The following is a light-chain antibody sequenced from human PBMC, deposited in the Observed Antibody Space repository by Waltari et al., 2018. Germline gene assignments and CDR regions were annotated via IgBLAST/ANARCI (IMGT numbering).Light chain of an antibody. CDR3: SSYLSSSTLERI. Sequence: QSALTQPASVSGSPGQSITLSCTGTSRYVGPYNYVSWYQQFPGKAPKLVIYDVSDRPSGISTRFSGSKSGNTASLTISGLQAEDEAVYYCSSYLSSSTLERIFGGGTKLTVL. CDR1: SRYVGPYNY. CDR2: DVS. V-gene: IGLV2-14*03. J-gene: IGLJ2*01.